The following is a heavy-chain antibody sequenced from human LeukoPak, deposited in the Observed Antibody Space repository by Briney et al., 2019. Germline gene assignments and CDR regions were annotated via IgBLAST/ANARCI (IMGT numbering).Heavy chain of an antibody. D-gene: IGHD3-22*01. J-gene: IGHJ5*02. Sequence: PSETLSLTCTVSGGSVSSSFYYWGWIRQPPGKGLEWIGSIYYSGSTYYNPSLKSRVTIFVDTSKNQFSLKLSSVTAADTAVYYCARQIDSSDYWIPNWFDPWGQGTLVAVSS. CDR3: ARQIDSSDYWIPNWFDP. CDR2: IYYSGST. CDR1: GGSVSSSFYY. V-gene: IGHV4-39*01.